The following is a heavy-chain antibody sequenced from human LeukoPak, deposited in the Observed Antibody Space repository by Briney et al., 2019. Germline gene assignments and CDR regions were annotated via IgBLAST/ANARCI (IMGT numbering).Heavy chain of an antibody. CDR2: INPNSGAT. D-gene: IGHD2-2*01. V-gene: IGHV1-2*02. Sequence: ASVKVSCKASGYTFTGYFMYWVRQAPGQGLEWMGWINPNSGATNYAQRFQGRVTMTRDTSISTAYMELSRQRSDDTAVYYCARVTIVVVPDDAFDIWGQGTMVTVSS. CDR3: ARVTIVVVPDDAFDI. J-gene: IGHJ3*02. CDR1: GYTFTGYF.